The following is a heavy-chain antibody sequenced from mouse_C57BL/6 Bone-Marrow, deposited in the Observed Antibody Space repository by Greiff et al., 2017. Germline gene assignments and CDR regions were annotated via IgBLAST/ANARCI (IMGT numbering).Heavy chain of an antibody. D-gene: IGHD2-4*01. V-gene: IGHV1-59*01. CDR1: GYTFTSYW. J-gene: IGHJ2*01. Sequence: QVQLQQPGAELVRPGTSVKLSCKASGYTFTSYWMHWVKQRPGQGLEWIGVIDPSDSYTNYNQKFKGKATLTVDTSSSTAYMQLSSLTSEDSAVYYCARKAYYDSLDYWGQGTTLTVSS. CDR2: IDPSDSYT. CDR3: ARKAYYDSLDY.